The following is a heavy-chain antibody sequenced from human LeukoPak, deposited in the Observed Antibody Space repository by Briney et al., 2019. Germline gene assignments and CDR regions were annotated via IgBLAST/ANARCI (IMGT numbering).Heavy chain of an antibody. CDR3: ARALYYDSSASYSYYFDS. J-gene: IGHJ4*02. D-gene: IGHD3-22*01. CDR2: IYSGDSDT. CDR1: GYRFTTYW. V-gene: IGHV5-51*01. Sequence: GESLKISCKGSGYRFTTYWIGWVRQMPGKGLECMGIIYSGDSDTRYSPSFQGQVTISADLSISTAYLQWSSLKASDTAIYYCARALYYDSSASYSYYFDSWGQGTLVTVSS.